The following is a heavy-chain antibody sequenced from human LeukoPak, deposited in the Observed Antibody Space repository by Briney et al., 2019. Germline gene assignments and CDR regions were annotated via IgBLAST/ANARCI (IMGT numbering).Heavy chain of an antibody. Sequence: PSETLSLTCTVSGGSISSGDYYWSWIRQPPGKGLEWIGYIYYSGSTYYNPSLKSRVTISVDTSKNQFSLKLSSVTAADTAVYYCARDSGGRGYSYLRGGERENYFDYWGQGTLVTVSS. CDR3: ARDSGGRGYSYLRGGERENYFDY. D-gene: IGHD5-18*01. CDR1: GGSISSGDYY. V-gene: IGHV4-30-4*01. J-gene: IGHJ4*02. CDR2: IYYSGST.